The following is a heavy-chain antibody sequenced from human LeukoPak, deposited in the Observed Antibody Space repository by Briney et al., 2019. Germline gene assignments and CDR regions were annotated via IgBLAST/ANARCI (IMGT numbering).Heavy chain of an antibody. Sequence: SETLSLTCTVSGGSVSSGSYYRSWIRQPPGKGLEWIGYIYYSGSTNYNPSLKSRVTISVDTSKNQFSLKLSSVTAADTAVYYCARDRSLEGIGWFDPWGQGTLVTVSS. CDR1: GGSVSSGSYY. J-gene: IGHJ5*02. CDR2: IYYSGST. CDR3: ARDRSLEGIGWFDP. D-gene: IGHD3-3*01. V-gene: IGHV4-61*01.